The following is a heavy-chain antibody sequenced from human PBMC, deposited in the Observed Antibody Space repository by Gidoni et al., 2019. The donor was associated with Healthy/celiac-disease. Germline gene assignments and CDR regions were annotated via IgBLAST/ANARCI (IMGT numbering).Heavy chain of an antibody. CDR1: GFTFSSYA. CDR2: ISGSVGST. J-gene: IGHJ1*01. CDR3: AKGQVAATLSEYFQH. Sequence: EVQLLESGGGLVQPGGSLRLSCAASGFTFSSYAMSWVRQAPGKGLEWVSAISGSVGSTYYADSVKGRFTISRDNSKNTLYLQMNSLRAEDTAVYYCAKGQVAATLSEYFQHWGQGTLVTVSS. V-gene: IGHV3-23*01. D-gene: IGHD2-15*01.